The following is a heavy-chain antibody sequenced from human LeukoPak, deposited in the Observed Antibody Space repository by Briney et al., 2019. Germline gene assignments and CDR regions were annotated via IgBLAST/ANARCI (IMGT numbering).Heavy chain of an antibody. D-gene: IGHD6-13*01. V-gene: IGHV3-21*01. J-gene: IGHJ5*02. CDR2: ISSSSSYI. Sequence: PGGSLRLSCAASGFTFSSYSMNWVRQAPGKGLEWVSSISSSSSYIYYADSVKGRFTISRDNAKNSLYLQMNSLRAEDTAVYYCARLTSSSWYEDENWFDPWGQGTLVTVSS. CDR3: ARLTSSSWYEDENWFDP. CDR1: GFTFSSYS.